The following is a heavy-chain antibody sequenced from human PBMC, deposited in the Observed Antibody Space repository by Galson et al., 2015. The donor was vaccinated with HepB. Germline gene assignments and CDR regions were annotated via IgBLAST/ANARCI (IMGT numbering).Heavy chain of an antibody. CDR2: ISYDGSNK. CDR1: GFTFSSYG. J-gene: IGHJ5*02. D-gene: IGHD2-2*01. Sequence: LRLSCAASGFTFSSYGMHWVRQAPGKGLEWVAVISYDGSNKYYADSVKGRFTISRDNSKNTLYLQMNSLRAEDTAVYYCAKDWHCSSTSCANWFDPWGQGTLVTVSP. V-gene: IGHV3-30*18. CDR3: AKDWHCSSTSCANWFDP.